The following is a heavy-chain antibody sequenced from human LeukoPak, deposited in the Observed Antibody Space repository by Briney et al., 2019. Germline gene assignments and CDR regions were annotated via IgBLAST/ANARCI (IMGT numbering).Heavy chain of an antibody. V-gene: IGHV4-30-2*01. CDR1: GGSISSGGYS. Sequence: SETLSLTCAVSGGSISSGGYSWRWIRQPPGKGLEWIGYIYHSGSTYYNPSLKSQVTISVDRSKNQFSLKLSSVTAADTAVYYCARGWRDYLFDYWGQGTLVTVSS. CDR2: IYHSGST. CDR3: ARGWRDYLFDY. J-gene: IGHJ4*02. D-gene: IGHD5-24*01.